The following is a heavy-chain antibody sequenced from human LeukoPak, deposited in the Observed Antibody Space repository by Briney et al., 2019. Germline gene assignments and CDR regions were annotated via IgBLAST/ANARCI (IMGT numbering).Heavy chain of an antibody. J-gene: IGHJ4*02. V-gene: IGHV1-46*01. D-gene: IGHD6-13*01. CDR3: ARTIAAAGEYYFDY. CDR1: GYTFTSYY. Sequence: ASVKVSCKASGYTFTSYYMHWVRQAPGRGFEWMGIINPLGASTSYAQKFQGRVTMTSDTSTSTVSMELSSLRSEDTAMYYCARTIAAAGEYYFDYWGQGTLVTVSS. CDR2: INPLGAST.